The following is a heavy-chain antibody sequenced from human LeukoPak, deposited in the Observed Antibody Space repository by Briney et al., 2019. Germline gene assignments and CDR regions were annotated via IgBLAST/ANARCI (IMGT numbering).Heavy chain of an antibody. Sequence: SETLSLTCTVSGGSISSSSYFWGWIRQPPGQGLEWIGSIYYSGGTYYNPSLKSRVTISVDMSKNQFSLKLSSVTAADTAVYYCARGKLWFPGDYWGQGTLVTVSS. V-gene: IGHV4-39*01. CDR3: ARGKLWFPGDY. J-gene: IGHJ4*02. CDR1: GGSISSSSYF. D-gene: IGHD5-18*01. CDR2: IYYSGGT.